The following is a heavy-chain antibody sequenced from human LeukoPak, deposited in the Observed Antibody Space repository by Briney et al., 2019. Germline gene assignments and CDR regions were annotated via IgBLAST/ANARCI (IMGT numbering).Heavy chain of an antibody. CDR1: GFPFSSYW. Sequence: GGSLTLSCAASGFPFSSYWMSWVRQAPGEGLEWVANIYRDGSVTYYVHSVQSRFTISQVKAQTASYLQITRLRAEDTVIHYVARVALLKYQFAIDNWGLGTPGTVSP. CDR3: ARVALLKYQFAIDN. CDR2: IYRDGSVT. J-gene: IGHJ4*03. V-gene: IGHV3-7*05. D-gene: IGHD3-10*01.